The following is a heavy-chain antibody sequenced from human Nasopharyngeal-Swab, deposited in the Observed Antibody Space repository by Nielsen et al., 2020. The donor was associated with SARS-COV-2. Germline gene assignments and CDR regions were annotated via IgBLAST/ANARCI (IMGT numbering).Heavy chain of an antibody. D-gene: IGHD3-10*01. J-gene: IGHJ6*02. Sequence: SETLSLTCAVYGGSFSGYYWTWIRQPPGKGLEWIGEINRSGSANYNPSLEGRVTISVDTSKNQFSLKLSSVTAADTAVYYCARGTYYGSGRYYKHGMDVWGQGTTVTVSS. CDR1: GGSFSGYY. V-gene: IGHV4-34*01. CDR3: ARGTYYGSGRYYKHGMDV. CDR2: INRSGSA.